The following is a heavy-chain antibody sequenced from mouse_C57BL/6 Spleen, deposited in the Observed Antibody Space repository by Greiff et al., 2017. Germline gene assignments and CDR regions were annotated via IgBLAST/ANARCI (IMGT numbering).Heavy chain of an antibody. V-gene: IGHV1-80*01. CDR2: IYPGDGDT. Sequence: VQLQQSGAELVKPGASVKISCKASGYAFSSYWMNWVKQRPGKGLEWIGQIYPGDGDTNYNGKFKGKATLTADKSSSTAYMQLSSLTSEDSAVYFCARLGGNYWYFDYWGQGTTLTVSS. CDR3: ARLGGNYWYFDY. J-gene: IGHJ2*01. CDR1: GYAFSSYW. D-gene: IGHD2-1*01.